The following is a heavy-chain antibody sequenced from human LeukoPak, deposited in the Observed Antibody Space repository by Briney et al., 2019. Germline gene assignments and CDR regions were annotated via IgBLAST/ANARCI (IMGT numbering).Heavy chain of an antibody. CDR2: INPNSGGT. D-gene: IGHD3-10*01. V-gene: IGHV1-2*06. CDR3: ASVGGGPDY. Sequence: ASVKVSCKASGYTFTGYYMHWVRQAPGQGLEWMGRINPNSGGTNYAQKFQGRVTMTRDTTISTAYMVLSRLRSDAAAGDYCASVGGGPDYWGQGTLVTVSS. CDR1: GYTFTGYY. J-gene: IGHJ4*02.